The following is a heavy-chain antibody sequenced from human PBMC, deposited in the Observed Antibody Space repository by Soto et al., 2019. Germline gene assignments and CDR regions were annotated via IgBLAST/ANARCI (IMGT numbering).Heavy chain of an antibody. D-gene: IGHD3-10*01. CDR3: AREGSPYGMDV. Sequence: PGGSLRLSCAASGFTFSSYAMHWVRQAPGKGLEWVAVISYDGSNKYYADSVKGRFTISRDNSKNTLYLQMNSLRAEDTAVYYCAREGSPYGMDVWGRGTTITVSS. J-gene: IGHJ6*02. CDR2: ISYDGSNK. V-gene: IGHV3-30-3*01. CDR1: GFTFSSYA.